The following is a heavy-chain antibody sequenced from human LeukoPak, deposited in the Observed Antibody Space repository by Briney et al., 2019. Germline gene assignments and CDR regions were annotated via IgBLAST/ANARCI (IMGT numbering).Heavy chain of an antibody. V-gene: IGHV4-59*01. CDR2: IYYSGST. Sequence: SETLSLTCTVSGGSISSYYWSWIRQPPGKGLEWIGYIYYSGSTNYNPSLKSRVTISVDTSKNQFSLKLSSVTAADTAVYYCARTRIVVVAATPDYFDYWGQGTLVTVSS. D-gene: IGHD2-15*01. CDR1: GGSISSYY. J-gene: IGHJ4*02. CDR3: ARTRIVVVAATPDYFDY.